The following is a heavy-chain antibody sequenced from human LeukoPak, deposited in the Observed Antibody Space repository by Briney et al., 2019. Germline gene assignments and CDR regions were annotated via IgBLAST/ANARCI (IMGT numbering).Heavy chain of an antibody. CDR3: ARGDSGYDFAPFDY. D-gene: IGHD5-12*01. CDR2: ISANNGNT. J-gene: IGHJ4*02. V-gene: IGHV1-18*01. Sequence: GASVKVSCKASGYNFTSYGISWVRQAPGQGLEWMGWISANNGNTNYAQKLQGRVTMTTDTSTSTAYMELRNLRSDDTAVYCCARGDSGYDFAPFDYWGQGTLVTVSS. CDR1: GYNFTSYG.